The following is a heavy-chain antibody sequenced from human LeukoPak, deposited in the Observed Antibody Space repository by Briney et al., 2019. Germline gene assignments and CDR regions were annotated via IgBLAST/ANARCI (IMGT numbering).Heavy chain of an antibody. D-gene: IGHD3-22*01. CDR2: IYSGGST. CDR3: ARDGRNYYDSSGYPYAEYFQH. V-gene: IGHV3-66*02. Sequence: GGSLRLSCAASGFTVSSNYMSWVCQAPGKGLEWVSVIYSGGSTYYADSVKGRFTISRDNSKNTLYLQMNSLRAEDTAVYYCARDGRNYYDSSGYPYAEYFQHWGQGTLVTVSS. CDR1: GFTVSSNY. J-gene: IGHJ1*01.